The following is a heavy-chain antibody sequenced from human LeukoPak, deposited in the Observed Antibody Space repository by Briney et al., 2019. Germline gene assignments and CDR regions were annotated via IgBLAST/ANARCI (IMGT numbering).Heavy chain of an antibody. Sequence: GGSLRLPCAASGFTFDDYAMHWVRQAPGKGLEWVSGISWNSGSIGYADSVKGRFTISRDNAKNSLYLQMNSLRAEDTALYYCAKGVGSSSWGVYGMDVWGQGTTVTVSS. J-gene: IGHJ6*02. V-gene: IGHV3-9*01. CDR1: GFTFDDYA. CDR2: ISWNSGSI. D-gene: IGHD6-13*01. CDR3: AKGVGSSSWGVYGMDV.